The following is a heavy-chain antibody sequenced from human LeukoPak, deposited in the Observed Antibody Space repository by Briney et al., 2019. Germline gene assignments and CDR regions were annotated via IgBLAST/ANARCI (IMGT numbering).Heavy chain of an antibody. J-gene: IGHJ4*02. D-gene: IGHD6-19*01. CDR1: GYTFTAYY. V-gene: IGHV1-2*02. CDR2: INPNSGGT. CDR3: ARDIHSSGWYVGY. Sequence: ASVKVSCTASGYTFTAYYMHWVRQAPGQGLEWMGWINPNSGGTNYAQKFQGRVTMTRDTSISTAYMELSRLRSDDTAVYYCARDIHSSGWYVGYWGQGTLVTVSS.